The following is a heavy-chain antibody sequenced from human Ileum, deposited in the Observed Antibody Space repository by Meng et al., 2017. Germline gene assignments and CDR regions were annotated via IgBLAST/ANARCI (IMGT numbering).Heavy chain of an antibody. D-gene: IGHD6-19*01. CDR1: GFTVRSYW. CDR3: ARAIEVAGTGGYY. J-gene: IGHJ4*02. CDR2: INSDGSST. Sequence: EGQRVESGGVLVKPGWPLRLSWEASGFTVRSYWMHWVRQGPGKGLVWVSRINSDGSSTNYADSVKGRFTISRDNAKNTLHLQMNSLRAEDTAVYYCARAIEVAGTGGYYWGQGTLVTVSS. V-gene: IGHV3-74*01.